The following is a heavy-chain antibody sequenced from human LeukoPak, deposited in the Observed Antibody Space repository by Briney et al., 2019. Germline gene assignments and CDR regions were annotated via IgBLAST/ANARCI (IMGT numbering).Heavy chain of an antibody. Sequence: PGGSLRLSCAASGFTFDDYAMHWVRQAPGKGLEWVSSISWNSGARGYADSVKGRFTISRDNAKNSLYLQMNSLRAEDTAVYYCAREKLRDGAFDIWGQGTMVTVSS. V-gene: IGHV3-9*01. CDR3: AREKLRDGAFDI. CDR1: GFTFDDYA. D-gene: IGHD5-24*01. CDR2: ISWNSGAR. J-gene: IGHJ3*02.